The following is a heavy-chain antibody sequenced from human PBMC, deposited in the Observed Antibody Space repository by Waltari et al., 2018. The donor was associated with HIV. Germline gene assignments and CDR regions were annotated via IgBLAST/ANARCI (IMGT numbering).Heavy chain of an antibody. CDR3: AREVPTIWSSSRGPCVADY. Sequence: QLQLQESGPGLVKPSETLSLTCSVSGGSISSSSYYWGWVRQPPGRGLEWIGSFYYSGSTYYNPSLKGRVTISVDASKNQFSLELRSVIAADTAVYYCAREVPTIWSSSRGPCVADYWGQGTLVTVSS. V-gene: IGHV4-39*07. CDR1: GGSISSSSYY. D-gene: IGHD6-6*01. J-gene: IGHJ4*02. CDR2: FYYSGST.